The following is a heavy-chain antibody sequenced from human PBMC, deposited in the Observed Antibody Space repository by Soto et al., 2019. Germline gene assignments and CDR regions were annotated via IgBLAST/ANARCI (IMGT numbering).Heavy chain of an antibody. J-gene: IGHJ4*02. CDR1: GGSITRRSSY. V-gene: IGHV4-39*01. CDR3: ATTRGLAVGGSFDY. Sequence: SETLSLTCIVSGGSITRRSSYWAWIRQPPGKGLEWVGTFYDGNTYHNPSLRSRITIAVDTSKNQFSLKVNSVAAADTAFYYCATTRGLAVGGSFDYWGQGMLVTSPQ. D-gene: IGHD3-10*01. CDR2: FYDGNT.